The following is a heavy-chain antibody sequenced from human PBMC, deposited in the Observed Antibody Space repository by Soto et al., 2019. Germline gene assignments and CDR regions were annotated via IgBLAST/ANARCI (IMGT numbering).Heavy chain of an antibody. CDR3: AREGFYCSSTSCFYYYYMDV. D-gene: IGHD2-2*01. J-gene: IGHJ6*03. V-gene: IGHV3-48*01. CDR1: GFTFSSYS. CDR2: ISSSSSTI. Sequence: GGSLRLSCAASGFTFSSYSMNWVRQAPGKGLEWVSYISSSSSTIYYADSVKGRFTISRDNAKNSLYLQMNSLRAEDTAVYYCAREGFYCSSTSCFYYYYMDVWGKGTTVTVSS.